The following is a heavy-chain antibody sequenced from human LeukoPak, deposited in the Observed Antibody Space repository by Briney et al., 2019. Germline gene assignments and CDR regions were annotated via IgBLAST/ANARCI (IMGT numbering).Heavy chain of an antibody. J-gene: IGHJ4*02. V-gene: IGHV1-18*01. CDR3: ARRRVSGKYEGDEY. CDR2: ISAYNGKT. Sequence: ASVKVSYKASGYTFTSYGISWVRQAPGQGLEWMGWISAYNGKTMYEQKFQDRVTMTTDTFTSTAYMDLRSLRSDDTAVYYCARRRVSGKYEGDEYWGQGTLLIVSS. CDR1: GYTFTSYG. D-gene: IGHD1-26*01.